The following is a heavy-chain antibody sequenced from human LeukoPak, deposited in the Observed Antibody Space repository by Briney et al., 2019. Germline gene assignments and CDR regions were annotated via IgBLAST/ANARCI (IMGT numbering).Heavy chain of an antibody. CDR2: ISSNGGST. V-gene: IGHV3-64*01. Sequence: GGSLRLSCAASGFTFSSYAMHWVRQAPGKGLEYVSAISSNGGSTYYANSVKGRFTISRDDSKNTLYLQMGSLRAEDMAVYYCAKGYSSSSVFDYWGQGTLVTVSS. CDR3: AKGYSSSSVFDY. D-gene: IGHD6-6*01. CDR1: GFTFSSYA. J-gene: IGHJ4*02.